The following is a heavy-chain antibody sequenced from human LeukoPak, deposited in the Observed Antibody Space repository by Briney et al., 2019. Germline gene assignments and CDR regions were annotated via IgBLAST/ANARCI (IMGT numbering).Heavy chain of an antibody. Sequence: GGSLRLSCAASGFTFSSYAMHWVRQAPGKGLEWVAVIWYDGSNKYYADSVKGRFTISRDNSKNTLYLQMNSLRAEDTAVYYCARKAGGPQSGAFDIWGQGTMVTVSS. J-gene: IGHJ3*02. V-gene: IGHV3-33*08. CDR2: IWYDGSNK. CDR3: ARKAGGPQSGAFDI. D-gene: IGHD2-15*01. CDR1: GFTFSSYA.